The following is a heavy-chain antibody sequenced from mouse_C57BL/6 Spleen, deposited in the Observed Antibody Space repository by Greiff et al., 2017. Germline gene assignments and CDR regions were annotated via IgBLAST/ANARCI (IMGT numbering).Heavy chain of an antibody. CDR2: IDPSDSYT. CDR3: ARGHDYGSSTYYFDY. J-gene: IGHJ2*01. V-gene: IGHV1-59*01. Sequence: VPLQQPGAELVRPGTSVKLSCKASGYTFTSYWMHWVKQRPGQGLEWIGVIDPSDSYTNYNQKFKGKATLTVDTSSSTAYMQLSSLTSEDSAVYYWARGHDYGSSTYYFDYWGQGTTLTVSS. CDR1: GYTFTSYW. D-gene: IGHD1-1*01.